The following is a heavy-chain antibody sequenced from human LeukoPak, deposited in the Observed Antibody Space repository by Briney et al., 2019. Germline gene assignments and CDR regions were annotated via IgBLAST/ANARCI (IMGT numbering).Heavy chain of an antibody. CDR3: AKARARYCSGGSCHPEVDY. Sequence: GGSLRLSCAASGFTFSSYAMSWVRQAPGKGLGWVSAISGSGGSTYYADSVKGRFTISRDNSKNTLYLQMNSLRAEDTAVYYCAKARARYCSGGSCHPEVDYWGQGTLVTVSS. V-gene: IGHV3-23*01. J-gene: IGHJ4*02. D-gene: IGHD2-15*01. CDR2: ISGSGGST. CDR1: GFTFSSYA.